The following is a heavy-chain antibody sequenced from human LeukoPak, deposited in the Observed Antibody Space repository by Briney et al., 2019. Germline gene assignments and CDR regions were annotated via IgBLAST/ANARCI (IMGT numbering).Heavy chain of an antibody. CDR3: ARAYYYDSSGFYPGGDF. CDR2: IIPGTGST. D-gene: IGHD3-22*01. CDR1: GYTFTNYY. J-gene: IGHJ4*02. Sequence: ASVKVSFKASGYTFTNYYMYWVRQAPGQGLEWMGIIIPGTGSTSYAQKFQGRVTMTRDTSTSTVYMELSRLRSEDTAVYYCARAYYYDSSGFYPGGDFWGQGTLVTVSS. V-gene: IGHV1-46*01.